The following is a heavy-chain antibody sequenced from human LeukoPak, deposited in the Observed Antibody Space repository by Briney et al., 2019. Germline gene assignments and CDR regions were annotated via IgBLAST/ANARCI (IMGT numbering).Heavy chain of an antibody. CDR3: AREDCSGGSCYSHYYYGMDV. V-gene: IGHV3-23*01. CDR2: VNDNGAAT. D-gene: IGHD2-15*01. CDR1: GFPFSNYA. Sequence: GSLRLSCAASGFPFSNYAMSWVRQAPGKGLKWVATVNDNGAATYYADSVKGRFTISRDNSYNTVSLQMNGLRDEDTGVYYCAREDCSGGSCYSHYYYGMDVWGQGTTVTVSS. J-gene: IGHJ6*02.